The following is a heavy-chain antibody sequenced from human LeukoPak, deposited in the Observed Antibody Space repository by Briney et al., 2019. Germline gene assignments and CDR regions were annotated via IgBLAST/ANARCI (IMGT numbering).Heavy chain of an antibody. D-gene: IGHD3-3*02. CDR3: ARGSIYDFDS. Sequence: SETLSLTCTVSGGSINSHYWHWIRQPPGTRLEWIGYVYYTGGTNYKSSLESRVTISVATSKKQFSLRLTSVTAADTALYYCARGSIYDFDSWGQGTLVSVSS. V-gene: IGHV4-59*11. CDR1: GGSINSHY. CDR2: VYYTGGT. J-gene: IGHJ4*02.